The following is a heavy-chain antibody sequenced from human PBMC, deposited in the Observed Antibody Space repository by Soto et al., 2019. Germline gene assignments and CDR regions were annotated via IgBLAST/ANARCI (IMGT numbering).Heavy chain of an antibody. D-gene: IGHD6-13*01. CDR3: ARQGY. J-gene: IGHJ4*02. CDR2: INQDGGEE. CDR1: GVTFRAYW. V-gene: IGHV3-7*05. Sequence: GGSLRRSWAASGVTFRAYWMSWVRQAPGKGLEWVANINQDGGEEYYVDSVRGRFPLSRDNAKNPLYLQMNSLRVEDTAVYYCARQGYRGQGALVTLSS.